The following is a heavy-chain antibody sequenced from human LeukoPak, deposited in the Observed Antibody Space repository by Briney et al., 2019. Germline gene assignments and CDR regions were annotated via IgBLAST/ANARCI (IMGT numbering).Heavy chain of an antibody. D-gene: IGHD5-18*01. V-gene: IGHV1-69*04. CDR1: GGTFSSYA. CDR2: ILLILGVG. Sequence: ASVKVSCKASGGTFSSYAISWVRLAPGQGLEWMGSILLILGVGDYAQKFQGRVTITADASTSTAYMELSSLRPEDTAVYYCASFHTTMDNNWFDPWGQGTLVTVSS. J-gene: IGHJ5*02. CDR3: ASFHTTMDNNWFDP.